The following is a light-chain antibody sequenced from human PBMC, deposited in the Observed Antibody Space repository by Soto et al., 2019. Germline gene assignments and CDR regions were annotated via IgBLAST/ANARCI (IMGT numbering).Light chain of an antibody. V-gene: IGLV2-8*01. CDR3: KSYAGSNTYV. CDR1: KXDIGVYDF. J-gene: IGLJ1*01. CDR2: EVV. Sequence: QSVLTQPPSASGSPGQSVTISCTGTKXDIGVYDFVSWYQHHPGKAPRLIIYEVVQRPSGVPDRFSGSKSGNTASLTVSGLQAADEADYFCKSYAGSNTYVFGSETKFTVL.